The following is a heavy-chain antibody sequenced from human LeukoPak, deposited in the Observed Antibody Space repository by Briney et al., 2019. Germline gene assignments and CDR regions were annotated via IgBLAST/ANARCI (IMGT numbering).Heavy chain of an antibody. Sequence: GGSLRLSCAASGFTFSSYSMNWVRQAPGKGLGWVSYISSSSSTIYYADSVKGRFTISRDNAKNSLYLQMNSLRDEDTAVYYCASALTYYYDSSGYPVDYWGQGTLVTVSS. V-gene: IGHV3-48*02. CDR2: ISSSSSTI. CDR1: GFTFSSYS. CDR3: ASALTYYYDSSGYPVDY. D-gene: IGHD3-22*01. J-gene: IGHJ4*02.